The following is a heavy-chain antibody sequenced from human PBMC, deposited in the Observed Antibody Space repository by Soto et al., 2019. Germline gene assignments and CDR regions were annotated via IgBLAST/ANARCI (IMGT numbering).Heavy chain of an antibody. D-gene: IGHD2-8*01. V-gene: IGHV3-23*01. CDR3: AKLRDFVVLPAGILDY. CDR2: ISGGGDTT. CDR1: GFTFSSYG. Sequence: PGGSLRLSCAASGFTFSSYGISWIRLSPGKGLEWVSVISGGGDTTYYTPSVKGRFTISSDDFRNTLYLQMNSLRTEDTAIYYCAKLRDFVVLPAGILDYWGPGTLVTVSS. J-gene: IGHJ4*02.